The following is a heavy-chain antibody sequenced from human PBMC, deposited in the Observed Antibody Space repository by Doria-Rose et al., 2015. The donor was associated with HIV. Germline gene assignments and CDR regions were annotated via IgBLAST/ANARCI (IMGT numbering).Heavy chain of an antibody. CDR3: ARIKSSRWYHKYYFDF. CDR1: GVSLSSPGMG. V-gene: IGHV2-26*01. Sequence: QITLKEYGPVLVKPTETLTLTCTVSGVSLSSPGMGVSWIRQPPGKALEWLANMFSDDERSYKTSLTIRLTSSRGTSKSQVVLTMTDMDPVDAATYYCARIKSSRWYHKYYFDFWGQGTLVIVSA. CDR2: MFSDDER. D-gene: IGHD6-13*01. J-gene: IGHJ4*02.